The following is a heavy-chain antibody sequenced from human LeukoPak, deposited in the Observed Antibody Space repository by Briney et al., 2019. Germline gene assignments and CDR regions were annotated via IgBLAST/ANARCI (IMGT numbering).Heavy chain of an antibody. J-gene: IGHJ4*02. CDR2: INPSGGST. CDR3: AREESIGSYQFLHDS. V-gene: IGHV1-46*03. D-gene: IGHD3-10*01. Sequence: GASVKVSCKASGYTFTSYYMHWVRQAPGQGLEWMGIINPSGGSTSYAQKFQGRVTMTRDMSTSTVYMELSSLRSEDTAVYYCAREESIGSYQFLHDSWGQGTLVTVSS. CDR1: GYTFTSYY.